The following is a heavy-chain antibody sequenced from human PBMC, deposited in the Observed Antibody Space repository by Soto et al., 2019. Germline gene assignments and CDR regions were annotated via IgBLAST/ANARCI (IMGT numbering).Heavy chain of an antibody. CDR3: AINLYYYDSSGPFDY. J-gene: IGHJ4*02. CDR1: WGTISRYA. Sequence: PVKGSFKASWGTISRYAISWGRNATGQGLEWMGGIIPIFGTANYAQKFQGRVTITADESTSTAYMELSSLRSEDTAVYYCAINLYYYDSSGPFDYWGQGTLVTVSS. D-gene: IGHD3-22*01. V-gene: IGHV1-69*13. CDR2: IIPIFGTA.